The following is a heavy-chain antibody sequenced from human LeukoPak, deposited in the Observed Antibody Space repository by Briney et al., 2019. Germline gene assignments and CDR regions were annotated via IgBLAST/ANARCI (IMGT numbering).Heavy chain of an antibody. Sequence: SETLSLTCTVSGRSISCYYWSWIRQPARKGLEWMEYIYYSGSINYNPSLKSRDPISVDTYNNQFSLKLSSVTAADTAVYYCARASGITGTNFDYWGQGTLVTVLS. CDR1: GRSISCYY. CDR3: ARASGITGTNFDY. V-gene: IGHV4-59*01. D-gene: IGHD1-7*01. CDR2: IYYSGSI. J-gene: IGHJ4*02.